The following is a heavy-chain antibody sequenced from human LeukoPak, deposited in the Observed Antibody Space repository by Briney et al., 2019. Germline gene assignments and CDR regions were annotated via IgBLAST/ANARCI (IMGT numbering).Heavy chain of an antibody. Sequence: GASVKVSCKSSGGTFGSYPINWVRQAPGQGLEWMGGIIPVFDTTKYAQKFQGRVTISADESTRTAYMELRSLTSEDTAVYYRARGLLEYQLPNNWFDPWGQGTQVIVSS. J-gene: IGHJ5*02. CDR3: ARGLLEYQLPNNWFDP. CDR2: IIPVFDTT. CDR1: GGTFGSYP. D-gene: IGHD2-2*01. V-gene: IGHV1-69*13.